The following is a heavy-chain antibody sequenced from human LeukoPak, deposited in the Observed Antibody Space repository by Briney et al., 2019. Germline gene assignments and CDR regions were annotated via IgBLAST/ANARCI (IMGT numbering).Heavy chain of an antibody. Sequence: PGGSLRLSCTGSGFTFRTYAFSWVRQAPGKGLEWVSATGSNGVTYYADSVKGRFTISRDNSKNTLYLQMNSLRAEDTAVYYCAGGETTAFDHWGQGTLVTVSS. V-gene: IGHV3-23*01. D-gene: IGHD4-11*01. CDR3: AGGETTAFDH. CDR1: GFTFRTYA. J-gene: IGHJ4*02. CDR2: TGSNGVT.